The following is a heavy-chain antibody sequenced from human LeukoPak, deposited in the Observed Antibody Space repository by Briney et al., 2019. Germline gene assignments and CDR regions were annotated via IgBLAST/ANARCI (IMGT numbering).Heavy chain of an antibody. CDR1: GYTFTGYY. V-gene: IGHV1-2*02. J-gene: IGHJ5*02. CDR2: INPNSGGT. CDR3: ARDYYGSGNLFDP. Sequence: GASVKVSCKASGYTFTGYYMHWVRQAPGQGLEWMGWINPNSGGTNYAQKFQGRVTMTRDTSISTAYMELSRLRSDDTAVYYCARDYYGSGNLFDPWGQGTLVTASS. D-gene: IGHD3-10*01.